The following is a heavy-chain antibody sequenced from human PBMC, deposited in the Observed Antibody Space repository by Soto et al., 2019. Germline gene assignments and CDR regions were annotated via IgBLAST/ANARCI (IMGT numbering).Heavy chain of an antibody. CDR2: IIPILGIA. V-gene: IGHV1-69*02. CDR3: ARVSNYDSRGVPHDY. CDR1: GGTFSSYT. J-gene: IGHJ4*02. D-gene: IGHD3-22*01. Sequence: QVQLVQSGAEVKKPGSSVKVSCKASGGTFSSYTISWVRQAPGQGLEWMGRIIPILGIANYAQKFQGRVTITADISTTTDYMELSSLRSEDTAVYHCARVSNYDSRGVPHDYWGQGTLVTVSS.